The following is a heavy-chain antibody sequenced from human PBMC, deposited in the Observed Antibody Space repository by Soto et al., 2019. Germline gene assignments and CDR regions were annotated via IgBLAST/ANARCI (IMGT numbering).Heavy chain of an antibody. Sequence: SGPTLVHPTQPRTLTCTFSGFSRSPSGVGVGWIRQPPGKALEWLALIYWDDDKRYSPSLKSRLTITKDTSKNKVVLTMTNMDTVDTATYYCAHSAHIVVVPAAPYFDYWGQGTLVTVSS. J-gene: IGHJ4*02. V-gene: IGHV2-5*02. CDR2: IYWDDDK. D-gene: IGHD2-2*01. CDR3: AHSAHIVVVPAAPYFDY. CDR1: GFSRSPSGVG.